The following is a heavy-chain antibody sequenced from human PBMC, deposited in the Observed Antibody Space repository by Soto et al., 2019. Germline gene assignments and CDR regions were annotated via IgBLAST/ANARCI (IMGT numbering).Heavy chain of an antibody. Sequence: QVQLVQSGAEVKKPGASVKISCKASGYTFTRYTMNWVRQAPGQRLECMGWINPDNGNTKSSQKFQDRVIITRDTSASTAYMDLSSLRSEDTAVYYCARCIATGQLDPWGQGTLVTVSS. J-gene: IGHJ5*02. CDR2: INPDNGNT. CDR1: GYTFTRYT. D-gene: IGHD2-15*01. V-gene: IGHV1-3*01. CDR3: ARCIATGQLDP.